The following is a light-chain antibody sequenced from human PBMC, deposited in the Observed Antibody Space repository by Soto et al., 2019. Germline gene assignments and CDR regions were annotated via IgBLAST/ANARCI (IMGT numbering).Light chain of an antibody. CDR1: STNVGVNP. V-gene: IGLV1-44*01. Sequence: QSVLTQPPSTSGTPGQRVTISCSGSSTNVGVNPVNWYQQFPGTAPRLLIYTNDQRPSGVPGRFCGSKSGTTASLETSGLQADDEADYYCAAWDDSLYGLVFGGGTKVTVL. CDR2: TND. CDR3: AAWDDSLYGLV. J-gene: IGLJ2*01.